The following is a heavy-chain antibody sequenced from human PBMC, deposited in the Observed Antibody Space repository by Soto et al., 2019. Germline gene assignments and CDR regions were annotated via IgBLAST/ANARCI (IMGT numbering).Heavy chain of an antibody. CDR1: GFTVSSNY. V-gene: IGHV3-53*04. J-gene: IGHJ3*02. Sequence: VGSLRLSCAASGFTVSSNYMSWVRQAPGKGLEWVSVIYSGGSTYYADSVKGRFTISRHNSKNTLYLQMNSLRAEDTAVYYCARATDGSGSPDAFDIWGQGTMVTVSS. CDR2: IYSGGST. CDR3: ARATDGSGSPDAFDI. D-gene: IGHD3-10*01.